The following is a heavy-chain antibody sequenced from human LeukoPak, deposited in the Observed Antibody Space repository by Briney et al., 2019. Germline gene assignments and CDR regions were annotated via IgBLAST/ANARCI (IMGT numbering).Heavy chain of an antibody. Sequence: PGGSLRLSCAASGFTFSSYSMNWVRQAPGKGLEWVSSIISSSNYIYYADSVKGRFTISRDNAKNSLYLQMNSLRAEDTAVYYCARSKGSYCSGGSCHWLDPWGQGTLVTVSS. CDR2: IISSSNYI. CDR1: GFTFSSYS. CDR3: ARSKGSYCSGGSCHWLDP. J-gene: IGHJ5*02. D-gene: IGHD2-15*01. V-gene: IGHV3-21*01.